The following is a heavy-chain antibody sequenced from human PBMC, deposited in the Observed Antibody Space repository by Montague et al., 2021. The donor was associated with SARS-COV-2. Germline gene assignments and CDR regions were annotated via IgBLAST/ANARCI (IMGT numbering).Heavy chain of an antibody. CDR3: ARELGGIDV. D-gene: IGHD3-10*01. CDR1: GGSISYGGYF. V-gene: IGHV4-31*03. J-gene: IGHJ6*02. CDR2: IEKSGTT. Sequence: TLSLTCTVYGGSISYGGYFWNWIRQHPGKGLEWNGNIEKSGTTQYNPSLKSSVSLSVDTSKNQFSLNLRSATAADTALYYCARELGGIDVWGQGTTVVVSS.